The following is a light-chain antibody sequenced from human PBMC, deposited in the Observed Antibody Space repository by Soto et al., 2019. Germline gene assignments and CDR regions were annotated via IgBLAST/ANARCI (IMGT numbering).Light chain of an antibody. V-gene: IGKV1-5*03. CDR1: QSTSSY. CDR3: QQYSSHST. CDR2: QAS. J-gene: IGKJ1*01. Sequence: DIQMTQSPSPLSASVVDRVAITCRPSQSTSSYLAWYQQKPGKAPKLLIYQASSLENGVPSRFSGSGSGTEFSLTISSLQPDDFATYYCQQYSSHSTFGQGTKVDIK.